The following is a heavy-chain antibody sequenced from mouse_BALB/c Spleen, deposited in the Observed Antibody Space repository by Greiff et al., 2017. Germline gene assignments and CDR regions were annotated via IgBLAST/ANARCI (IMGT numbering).Heavy chain of an antibody. CDR1: GFSLTSYG. J-gene: IGHJ3*01. CDR2: IWAGGST. V-gene: IGHV2-9*02. CDR3: ARDGYYWFAY. Sequence: VKLVESGPGLVAPSQSLSITCTVSGFSLTSYGVHWVRQPPGKGLEWLGVIWAGGSTNYNSALMSRLSISKDNSKSQVFLKMNSLQTDDTAMYYCARDGYYWFAYWGQGTLVTVSA. D-gene: IGHD2-3*01.